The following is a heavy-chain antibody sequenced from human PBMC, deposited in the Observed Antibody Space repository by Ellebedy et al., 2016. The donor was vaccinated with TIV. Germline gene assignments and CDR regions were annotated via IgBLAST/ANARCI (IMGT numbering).Heavy chain of an antibody. CDR2: IIPSGST. CDR1: GASVTSYY. CDR3: AKGRGGGSDSSAPRYYFDY. Sequence: MPSETLSLTCTASGASVTSYYWSWIRQSPGKGLEWIGYIIPSGSTHYNPSLKSRVTMSRDPSKNSLSLHLASVTATDTAIYYCAKGRGGGSDSSAPRYYFDYWGLGTLVTVSS. V-gene: IGHV4-59*02. D-gene: IGHD3-22*01. J-gene: IGHJ4*02.